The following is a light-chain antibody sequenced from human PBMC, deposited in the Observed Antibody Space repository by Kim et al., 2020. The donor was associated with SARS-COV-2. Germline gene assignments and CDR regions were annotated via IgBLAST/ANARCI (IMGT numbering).Light chain of an antibody. CDR3: GAWDSSLSAGV. Sequence: GQKVTTSCSGSNANIGNNYVAWYQQVPGTAPKLLIYDDHKRPSGIPDRFSGSKSGTSATLGITGLQTGDEADYYCGAWDSSLSAGVFGGGTQLTVL. J-gene: IGLJ3*02. CDR1: NANIGNNY. CDR2: DDH. V-gene: IGLV1-51*01.